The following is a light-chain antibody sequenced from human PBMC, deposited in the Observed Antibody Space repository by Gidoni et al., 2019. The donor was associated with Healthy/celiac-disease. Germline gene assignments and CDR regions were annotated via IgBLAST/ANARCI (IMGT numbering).Light chain of an antibody. Sequence: LIYKASSLESGVPSRFSGSGSGTEFTLTISSLQPDDFATYYCQQYNGALTFGGXTKVEIK. CDR3: QQYNGALT. CDR2: KAS. J-gene: IGKJ4*01. V-gene: IGKV1-5*03.